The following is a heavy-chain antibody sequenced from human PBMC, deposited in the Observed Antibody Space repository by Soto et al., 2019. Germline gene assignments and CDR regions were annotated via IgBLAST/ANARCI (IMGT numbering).Heavy chain of an antibody. V-gene: IGHV3-23*01. CDR3: AKRNGQWLVRQGVDY. J-gene: IGHJ4*02. CDR1: GFTFSSYA. Sequence: GGSLRLSCAASGFTFSSYAMSWVRQAPGKGLEWVSAISGSGGSTYYADSVKGRFTISRDNSKNTLYLQMNSLRAEDTAVYYWAKRNGQWLVRQGVDYWGQGTLVTVSS. D-gene: IGHD6-19*01. CDR2: ISGSGGST.